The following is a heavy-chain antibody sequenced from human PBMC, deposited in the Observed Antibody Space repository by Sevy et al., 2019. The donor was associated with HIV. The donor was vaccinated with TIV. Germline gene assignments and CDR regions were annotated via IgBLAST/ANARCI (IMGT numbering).Heavy chain of an antibody. Sequence: GGSLRLSCAASGFPFSRHGMHWVRQSPGKGLQWVAVISEDGSEKQYAHSVKGRFTISRDNSKDTVYLQMSSLRLEDTAVYYCANSRGRYSGSSWLYYYYALDVWGQGTPVTVSS. D-gene: IGHD5-12*01. CDR1: GFPFSRHG. J-gene: IGHJ6*02. V-gene: IGHV3-30*18. CDR2: ISEDGSEK. CDR3: ANSRGRYSGSSWLYYYYALDV.